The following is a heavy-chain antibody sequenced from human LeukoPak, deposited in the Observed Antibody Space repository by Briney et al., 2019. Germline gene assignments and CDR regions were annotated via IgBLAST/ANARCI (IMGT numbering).Heavy chain of an antibody. D-gene: IGHD3-3*01. CDR3: ASDSSLYDFWSGPDY. J-gene: IGHJ4*02. Sequence: GASVKVSCKASGYTFTSYYMHWVRQAPGQGLEWMGIINPSGGSTIYAQKFQGRVTMTRDTSTSTVYMELSSLRSEDTAVYYCASDSSLYDFWSGPDYWGQGTLVTVSS. V-gene: IGHV1-46*03. CDR1: GYTFTSYY. CDR2: INPSGGST.